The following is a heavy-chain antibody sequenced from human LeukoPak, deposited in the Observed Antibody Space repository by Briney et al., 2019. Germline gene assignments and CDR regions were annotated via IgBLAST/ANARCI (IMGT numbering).Heavy chain of an antibody. CDR3: AGERTTYGDNARGSIDY. Sequence: GGSLRLSCAASGFTFSSYGMHWVRQAPGKGLEWVALTSYDGSDKYYGESVKGRFTLSRDNSQNTLFLLMNSLTAEDTAVYYCAGERTTYGDNARGSIDYWGQGTLVTVSS. J-gene: IGHJ4*02. CDR2: TSYDGSDK. D-gene: IGHD4-17*01. CDR1: GFTFSSYG. V-gene: IGHV3-30*03.